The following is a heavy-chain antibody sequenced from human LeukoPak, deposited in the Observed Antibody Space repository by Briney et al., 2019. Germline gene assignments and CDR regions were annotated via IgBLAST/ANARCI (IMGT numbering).Heavy chain of an antibody. V-gene: IGHV3-11*04. CDR2: ISSSGSTI. J-gene: IGHJ4*02. Sequence: GGSLRLSCVASGFTVSSNYMTWLRQAPGKGLEWVSYISSSGSTIYYADSLKGRFTISRDNAKNSLYLQMNSLRAEDTAVYYCARGYYNFWSGYRAEYYFDYWGQGTLVTVSS. D-gene: IGHD3-3*01. CDR3: ARGYYNFWSGYRAEYYFDY. CDR1: GFTVSSNY.